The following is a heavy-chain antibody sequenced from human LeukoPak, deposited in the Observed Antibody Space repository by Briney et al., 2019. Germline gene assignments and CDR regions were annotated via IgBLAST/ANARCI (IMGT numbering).Heavy chain of an antibody. J-gene: IGHJ4*02. CDR2: INHSGST. CDR1: GGSFSGYY. Sequence: SETLSLTCAVYGGSFSGYYWSWIRQPPGKGLEWIGEINHSGSTNYNPSLKSRVTISVDTSKNQFSLKLSSVTAAGTAVYYCARENTGDYGGNLRHFDYWGQGTLVTVSS. CDR3: ARENTGDYGGNLRHFDY. V-gene: IGHV4-34*01. D-gene: IGHD4-23*01.